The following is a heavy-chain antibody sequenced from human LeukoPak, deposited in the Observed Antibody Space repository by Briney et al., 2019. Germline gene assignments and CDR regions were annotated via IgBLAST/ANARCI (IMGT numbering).Heavy chain of an antibody. D-gene: IGHD4-17*01. V-gene: IGHV4-39*07. CDR3: ARGTGDYDFDY. CDR1: GGSISSSSYY. CDR2: IYYSGST. J-gene: IGHJ4*02. Sequence: SETLSLTCTVSGGSISSSSYYWGWIRQPPGKGLEWIGSIYYSGSTYYNPSLKSRVTISVDTSKNQFSLKLSSVTAADTAVYYCARGTGDYDFDYWGQGTLVTVSS.